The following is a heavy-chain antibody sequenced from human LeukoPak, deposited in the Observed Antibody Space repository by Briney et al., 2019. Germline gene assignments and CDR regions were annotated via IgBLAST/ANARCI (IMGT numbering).Heavy chain of an antibody. J-gene: IGHJ3*02. Sequence: ASVKVSCKASGGTFSSYAISWVRQAPGQGLEWMGGIIPIFDTANYAQKFQGRVTITADESTSTAYMELSSLRSEDTAVYYCARRVPAANDAFDIWGQGTMVTVSS. V-gene: IGHV1-69*01. D-gene: IGHD2-2*01. CDR2: IIPIFDTA. CDR1: GGTFSSYA. CDR3: ARRVPAANDAFDI.